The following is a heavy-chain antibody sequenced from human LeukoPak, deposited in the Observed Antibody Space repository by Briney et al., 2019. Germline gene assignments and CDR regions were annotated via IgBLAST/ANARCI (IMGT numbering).Heavy chain of an antibody. V-gene: IGHV4-4*07. CDR2: IYSSGKT. Sequence: SETLSHTSTLPGGSTTIYNGSCIPQPPRKGLGWIGRIYSSGKTNYNPSLKRRVNMSVDTSKNQFSLKLSSVTAADTAVYYCARDRGTWNDDGFDYWGQGTLVTVSS. CDR1: GGSTTIYN. CDR3: ARDRGTWNDDGFDY. J-gene: IGHJ4*02. D-gene: IGHD1-1*01.